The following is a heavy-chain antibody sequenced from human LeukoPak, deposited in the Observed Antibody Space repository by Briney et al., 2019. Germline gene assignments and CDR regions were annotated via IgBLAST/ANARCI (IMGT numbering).Heavy chain of an antibody. CDR2: IYHSGST. D-gene: IGHD3-22*01. Sequence: SETLSLTCAVSGGSISSGGYSWSWIRQPPGKGLEWIGYIYHSGSTYYNPSLKSRVTISVDTSKNQFSLKLSSVTAADTAVYYCASDYYDSSGFDYWGQGTLVTVSS. CDR3: ASDYYDSSGFDY. CDR1: GGSISSGGYS. J-gene: IGHJ4*02. V-gene: IGHV4-30-2*02.